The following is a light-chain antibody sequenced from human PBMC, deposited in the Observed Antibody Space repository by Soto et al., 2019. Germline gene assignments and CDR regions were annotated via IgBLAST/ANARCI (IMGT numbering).Light chain of an antibody. Sequence: DIQLTQSPSFLSASVGDRVTITCRASQGIGSSLAWYQQKPGKAPMLLIYAASTLQTGVPSRFSGSGSGTEFTLTVSSLQPEDFATYYCEQLSSYPPVTFGQWTRLEIK. J-gene: IGKJ5*01. CDR3: EQLSSYPPVT. V-gene: IGKV1-9*01. CDR1: QGIGSS. CDR2: AAS.